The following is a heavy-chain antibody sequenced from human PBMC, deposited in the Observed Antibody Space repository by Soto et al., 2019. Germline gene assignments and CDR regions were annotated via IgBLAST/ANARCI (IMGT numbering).Heavy chain of an antibody. CDR2: INHVGGT. Sequence: SETLSLTCAVYGGFLSESYWTWIRQPPGKGLEWIGEINHVGGTNYNPSLKSRVTMSVDTSQNPFSLRLISVTAADTAMYFCVRVRYQLPSSVLWLDPWGQGTPVTVSS. V-gene: IGHV4-34*01. CDR1: GGFLSESY. D-gene: IGHD3-16*01. J-gene: IGHJ5*02. CDR3: VRVRYQLPSSVLWLDP.